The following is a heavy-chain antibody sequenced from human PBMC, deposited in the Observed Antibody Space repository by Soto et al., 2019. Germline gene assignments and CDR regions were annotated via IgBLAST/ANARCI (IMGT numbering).Heavy chain of an antibody. CDR3: ERKLKYGGYGWGVYNSFDP. CDR2: IFWNDEK. CDR1: GFSLSNARMG. V-gene: IGHV2-26*01. Sequence: QVTLKESGPVLVKPTETLTLTCTVSGFSLSNARMGVSWIRQPPGKALEWLAHIFWNDEKSYSTSLKSRLTISKDTSKRKVVLTMPNKDPVDTATYYRERKLKYGGYGWGVYNSFDPWGQGTMVTVSS. D-gene: IGHD4-17*01. J-gene: IGHJ5*02.